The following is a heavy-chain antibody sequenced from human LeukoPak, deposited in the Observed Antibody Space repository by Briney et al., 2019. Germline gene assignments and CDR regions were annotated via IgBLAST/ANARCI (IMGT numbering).Heavy chain of an antibody. J-gene: IGHJ4*02. D-gene: IGHD2-15*01. V-gene: IGHV3-7*03. CDR2: IKQDGSEK. Sequence: PGGSLRLSCAVSGFTSSSYRMSWVRQAPGKGLEWVANIKQDGSEKYYVDSVKGRFTISRDNAKNSLYLQMNSLRAEDTAVYYCARAPYCIGGSCRFDYWGQGTLVTVSS. CDR3: ARAPYCIGGSCRFDY. CDR1: GFTSSSYR.